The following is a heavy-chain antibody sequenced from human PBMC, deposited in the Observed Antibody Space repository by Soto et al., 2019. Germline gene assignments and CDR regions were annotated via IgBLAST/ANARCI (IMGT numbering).Heavy chain of an antibody. V-gene: IGHV4-34*01. CDR2: INHSGHT. D-gene: IGHD3-10*01. CDR3: ARGLRYYGSGSHYGLDV. CDR1: GESFSDFY. Sequence: SETLSLTCAASGESFSDFYWSWIRQPPGKGLEWIGEINHSGHTSYNPSLKSRVTISVDTSKNQFSLKLSSVTAADTAVYYCARGLRYYGSGSHYGLDVWGQGTTVTVSS. J-gene: IGHJ6*02.